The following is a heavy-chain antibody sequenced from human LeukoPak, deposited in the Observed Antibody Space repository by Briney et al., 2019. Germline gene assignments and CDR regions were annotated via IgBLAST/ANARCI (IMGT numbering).Heavy chain of an antibody. CDR1: GGSISSHY. CDR3: SRDAYSYGSGSPGEGYYYYYMDV. CDR2: IFDSRTT. J-gene: IGHJ6*03. Sequence: PSETLSLTCAVSGGSISSHYWYWVRQAPGKGLEWIGYIFDSRTTNYNPSLKSRVTMSVDTSKNQFSLKLYSVTAADTAVYYCSRDAYSYGSGSPGEGYYYYYMDVWGKGTTVIISS. D-gene: IGHD3-10*01. V-gene: IGHV4-59*11.